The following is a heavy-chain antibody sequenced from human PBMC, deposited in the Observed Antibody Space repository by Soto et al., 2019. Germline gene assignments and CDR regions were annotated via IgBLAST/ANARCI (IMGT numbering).Heavy chain of an antibody. CDR3: VRHEDTAMSPFDY. Sequence: PSETLSLTCTVSGGSISSSSYYWGWIRQPPGKGLEWIGSIYRSGSTYYNPSLKSRVTISVDTSKKQFSLKLSPVTAADTAVYYCVRHEDTAMSPFDYWGQGTLVTVSS. V-gene: IGHV4-39*01. J-gene: IGHJ4*02. D-gene: IGHD5-18*01. CDR1: GGSISSSSYY. CDR2: IYRSGST.